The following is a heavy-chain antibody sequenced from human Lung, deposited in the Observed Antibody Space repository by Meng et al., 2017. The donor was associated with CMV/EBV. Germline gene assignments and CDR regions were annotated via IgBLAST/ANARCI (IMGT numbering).Heavy chain of an antibody. V-gene: IGHV3-48*04. CDR2: ISSSGTTI. D-gene: IGHD6-6*01. CDR1: GFTFNTYS. J-gene: IGHJ4*02. CDR3: ARGMSIAAPRFFVY. Sequence: GESXKISCAASGFTFNTYSMTWVRQAPGKGLEWVSYISSSGTTIHYADSVKGRFTISRDNGKNSLYLQMNSLRAEDTALYYCARGMSIAAPRFFVYWGQGALVTFSS.